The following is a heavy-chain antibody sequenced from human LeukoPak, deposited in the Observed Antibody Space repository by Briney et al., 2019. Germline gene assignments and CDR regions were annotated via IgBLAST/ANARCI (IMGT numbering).Heavy chain of an antibody. CDR1: GYTLTELS. CDR2: FDPEDGET. V-gene: IGHV1-24*01. J-gene: IGHJ5*02. D-gene: IGHD4-23*01. Sequence: VASVKVSCKVSGYTLTELSMHWVRQAPGKGLEWMGGFDPEDGETIYAQKFQGRVTMTEDTSTDTAYMELSSLRSEDTAVYYCATAGTVVTHNWFDPWGQGTLVTVSS. CDR3: ATAGTVVTHNWFDP.